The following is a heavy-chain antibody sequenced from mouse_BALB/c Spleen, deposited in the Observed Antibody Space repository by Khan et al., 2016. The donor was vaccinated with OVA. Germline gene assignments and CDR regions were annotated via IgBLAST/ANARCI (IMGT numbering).Heavy chain of an antibody. CDR2: INTETGEP. CDR1: GYTFTDYS. J-gene: IGHJ4*01. CDR3: ARGGGSYAMYY. Sequence: QIPLVQSGPELKKPGETVKISCKASGYTFTDYSMHWVKQAPGKGLKWMGWINTETGEPTYADDFKGRFDFSLVTSASTAYLQSNNRKNEDTATCFCARGGGSYAMYYWGQGTSVTVSS. V-gene: IGHV9-2-1*01.